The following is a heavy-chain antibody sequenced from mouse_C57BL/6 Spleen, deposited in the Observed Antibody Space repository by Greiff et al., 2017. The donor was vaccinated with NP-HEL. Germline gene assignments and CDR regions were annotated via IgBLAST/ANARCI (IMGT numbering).Heavy chain of an antibody. CDR2: IWSGGST. CDR3: ASPSTGSYFDY. Sequence: QVQLQQSGPGLVQPSQSLSITCTVSGFSLTSYGVHWVRQSPGKGLEWLGVIWSGGSTDYNAAFIARLSISKDNSKSQVFFKMNSLQADDTAIYYCASPSTGSYFDYWGQGTTLTVSS. CDR1: GFSLTSYG. J-gene: IGHJ2*01. V-gene: IGHV2-2*01. D-gene: IGHD4-1*02.